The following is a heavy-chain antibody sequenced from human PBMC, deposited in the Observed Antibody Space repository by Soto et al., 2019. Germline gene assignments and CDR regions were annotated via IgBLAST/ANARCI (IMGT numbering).Heavy chain of an antibody. CDR3: ASFVDCSSTSCYPHDAFDI. Sequence: QVQLQQWGAGLLKPSETLSLTCAVYGGSFSGYYWSWIRQPPGKGLEWIGEINHSGSTNYNPSLKSRGTISVDTSKNQFSLKLSSVTAADTAVYYCASFVDCSSTSCYPHDAFDIWGQGTMVTVSS. CDR1: GGSFSGYY. D-gene: IGHD2-2*01. V-gene: IGHV4-34*01. CDR2: INHSGST. J-gene: IGHJ3*02.